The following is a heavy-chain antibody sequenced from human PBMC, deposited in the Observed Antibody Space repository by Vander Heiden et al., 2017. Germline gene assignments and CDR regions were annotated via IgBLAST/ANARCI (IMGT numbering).Heavy chain of an antibody. V-gene: IGHV3-21*01. CDR3: ASDRKGLGYYYYGMEV. CDR1: GFTFSSRS. D-gene: IGHD2-15*01. CDR2: SSSSGTCI. J-gene: IGHJ6*02. Sequence: EVQLPESGGGLVKPGGSLRLSCAASGFTFSSRSMNWVRQGPGKGLEWVASSSSSGTCIYYADSVKGRFTISRDNAQNSLYLQMNSLRAEDTAVYYCASDRKGLGYYYYGMEVWGQGTTVTVSS.